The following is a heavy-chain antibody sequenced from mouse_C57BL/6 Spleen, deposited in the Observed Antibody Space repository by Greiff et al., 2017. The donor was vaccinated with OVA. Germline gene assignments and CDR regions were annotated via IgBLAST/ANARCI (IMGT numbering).Heavy chain of an antibody. Sequence: VKLVESGPGLVAPSQSLSITCTVSGFSLTSYAISWVRQPPGKGLEWLGVIWTGGGTNYNSALKSRLSISKDNSKSQVFLKMNSLQTDDTARYYCARNFDYGSSFLGYFDVWGTGTTVTVSS. V-gene: IGHV2-9-1*01. CDR1: GFSLTSYA. D-gene: IGHD1-1*01. CDR3: ARNFDYGSSFLGYFDV. J-gene: IGHJ1*03. CDR2: IWTGGGT.